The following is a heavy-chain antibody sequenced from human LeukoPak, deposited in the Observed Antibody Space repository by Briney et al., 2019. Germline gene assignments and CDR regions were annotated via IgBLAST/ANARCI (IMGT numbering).Heavy chain of an antibody. Sequence: GGSLRLSCAASGFTVSGNHINWVRQAPGKGLEWVAIVYSNGSAYYADSVKDRFTISTDNSKNTVYLQMNSLRAADTAVYYCAREDPIVYWGQGTLVTVSS. CDR1: GFTVSGNH. D-gene: IGHD3-16*02. J-gene: IGHJ4*02. CDR3: AREDPIVY. V-gene: IGHV3-66*03. CDR2: VYSNGSA.